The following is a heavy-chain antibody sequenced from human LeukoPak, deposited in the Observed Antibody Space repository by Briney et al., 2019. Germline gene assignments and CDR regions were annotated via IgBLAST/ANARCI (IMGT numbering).Heavy chain of an antibody. J-gene: IGHJ6*02. Sequence: GSLRLSCAASGFTFSSYSMNWVRQAPGKGLEWVSSISSSSSYIYYADSVKGRFTISRDNAKNSLYLQMNSLRAEDTAVYYCARDLGDYDFWSGPTGSMDVWGQGTTVTVSS. CDR1: GFTFSSYS. V-gene: IGHV3-21*01. CDR2: ISSSSSYI. CDR3: ARDLGDYDFWSGPTGSMDV. D-gene: IGHD3-3*01.